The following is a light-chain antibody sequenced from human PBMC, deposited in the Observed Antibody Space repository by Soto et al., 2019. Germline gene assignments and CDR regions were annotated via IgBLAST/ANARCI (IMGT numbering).Light chain of an antibody. CDR1: SSDIGLYDF. J-gene: IGLJ1*01. Sequence: QSVLTQPPSASGSPGQSVTISCTGTSSDIGLYDFVSWYQKHPGKAPKVIMYEVTKRPSGVPARFSGSKSGNTASLTVSGLQAEDEADYYCSSFAGSNTPYAFGTGTKVTV. CDR2: EVT. CDR3: SSFAGSNTPYA. V-gene: IGLV2-8*01.